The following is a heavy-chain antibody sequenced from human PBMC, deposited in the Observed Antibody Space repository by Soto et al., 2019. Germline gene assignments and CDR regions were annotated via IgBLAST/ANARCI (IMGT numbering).Heavy chain of an antibody. CDR1: GGTFSSYA. CDR3: ARGGRYCSSTSCYHFDY. Sequence: ASVKVSCKASGGTFSSYAISWVRQAPGQGLEWMGGIIPIFGTANYAQKFQGRVTITADESTSTAYMELSSLRSEDTAVYYCARGGRYCSSTSCYHFDYWGQGTLVTVSS. CDR2: IIPIFGTA. V-gene: IGHV1-69*13. D-gene: IGHD2-2*01. J-gene: IGHJ4*02.